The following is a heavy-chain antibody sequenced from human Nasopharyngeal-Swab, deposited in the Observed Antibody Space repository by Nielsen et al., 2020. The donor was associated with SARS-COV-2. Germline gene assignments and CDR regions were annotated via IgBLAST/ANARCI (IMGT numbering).Heavy chain of an antibody. CDR1: GGSFSGYF. Sequence: SETLSLTCAVYGGSFSGYFWSWIRQPPGKGLEWIGEINHSGSTNYNPSLKSRVTISVDTSKNQFSLKLSSVTAADTAVYYCARVYSTTAHYYYGMDVWGQGTTVTVSS. V-gene: IGHV4-34*01. CDR2: INHSGST. J-gene: IGHJ6*02. CDR3: ARVYSTTAHYYYGMDV. D-gene: IGHD2-2*01.